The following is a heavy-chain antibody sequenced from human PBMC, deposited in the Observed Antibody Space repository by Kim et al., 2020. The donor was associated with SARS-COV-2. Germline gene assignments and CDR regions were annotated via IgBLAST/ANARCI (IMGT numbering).Heavy chain of an antibody. V-gene: IGHV3-30*01. D-gene: IGHD3-22*01. Sequence: YYADSVNGRFTISRDKSKNTLYLQMNSLRAEDTAVYFCARADGNGYSLDYWGQGTLVTVSS. CDR3: ARADGNGYSLDY. J-gene: IGHJ4*02.